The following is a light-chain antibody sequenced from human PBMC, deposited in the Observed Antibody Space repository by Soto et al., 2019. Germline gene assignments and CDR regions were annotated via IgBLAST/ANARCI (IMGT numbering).Light chain of an antibody. V-gene: IGKV1-5*03. Sequence: DIQMTQSPSTLSASVGDRVTITCRASQSISNWLAWYQQKPGKAPKVLIYKASTLESGVPSRFSGSGSRTEFTLTISSLQPDDFGTYYCQKYTSYSWTFGQGTKVEIK. CDR3: QKYTSYSWT. J-gene: IGKJ1*01. CDR1: QSISNW. CDR2: KAS.